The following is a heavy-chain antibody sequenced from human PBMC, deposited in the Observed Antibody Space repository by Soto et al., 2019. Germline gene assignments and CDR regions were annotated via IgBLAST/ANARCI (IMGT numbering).Heavy chain of an antibody. CDR3: ARHPCIMIRSSSGGMDV. CDR2: IYPGDSDT. Sequence: GESLKISCKGSGDSFTSYWIGWVRQMPGKGLEWMGIIYPGDSDTRYSPSFQGQVTISADKSISTAYLQWSSLKASDTALYYCARHPCIMIRSSSGGMDVWAQGSTGTLSS. CDR1: GDSFTSYW. D-gene: IGHD6-6*01. V-gene: IGHV5-51*01. J-gene: IGHJ6*02.